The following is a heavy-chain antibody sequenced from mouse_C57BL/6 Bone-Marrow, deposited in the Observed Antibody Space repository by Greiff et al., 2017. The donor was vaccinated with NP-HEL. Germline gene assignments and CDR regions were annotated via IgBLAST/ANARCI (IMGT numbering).Heavy chain of an antibody. J-gene: IGHJ4*01. CDR1: GYSFTGYY. Sequence: VQLKESGPELVKPGASVKISCKASGYSFTGYYMNWVKQSPEKSLEWIGEINPSTGGTTYNQKFKAKATLTVDKSSSTAYMQLKSLTSEDSAVYYCASRLLSYAMDYWGQGTSVTVSS. CDR3: ASRLLSYAMDY. CDR2: INPSTGGT. D-gene: IGHD1-1*01. V-gene: IGHV1-42*01.